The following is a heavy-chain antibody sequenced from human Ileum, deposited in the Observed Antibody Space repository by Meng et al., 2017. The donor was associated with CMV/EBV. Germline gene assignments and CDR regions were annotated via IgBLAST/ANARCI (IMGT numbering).Heavy chain of an antibody. CDR1: GVIFNRYE. D-gene: IGHD3-10*01. J-gene: IGHJ4*02. Sequence: SCEAAGVIFNRYEMHWVRQAPGKGLEWIAFISFDGSRKYYADSVRGRFIVSRDNSNNTLYLQVNSLRPEDTAMYYCARDITDNYATDYWGQGALVTVSS. CDR3: ARDITDNYATDY. CDR2: ISFDGSRK. V-gene: IGHV3-30*04.